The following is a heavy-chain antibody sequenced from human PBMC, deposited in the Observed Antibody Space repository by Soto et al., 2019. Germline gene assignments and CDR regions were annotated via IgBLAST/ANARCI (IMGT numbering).Heavy chain of an antibody. V-gene: IGHV4-34*01. J-gene: IGHJ4*02. CDR2: INHSGST. Sequence: QVQLQQWGAGLLKPSETLSLTCAVYSGSFSGYYWSWIRQPPGKGLEWIGEINHSGSTNYNPSLKSRVTISVDTSKNQFSLKLSSVTAADTAVYYCARQQAGRFDYWGQGTLVTVSS. CDR3: ARQQAGRFDY. D-gene: IGHD3-10*01. CDR1: SGSFSGYY.